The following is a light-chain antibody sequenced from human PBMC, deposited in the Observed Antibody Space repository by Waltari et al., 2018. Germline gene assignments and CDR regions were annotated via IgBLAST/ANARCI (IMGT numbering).Light chain of an antibody. V-gene: IGLV2-11*02. CDR1: SRDVCGYNY. CDR3: CSYAGSYTVV. J-gene: IGLJ2*01. Sequence: QSALTQPRSVSGSPGQSVTISCTGTSRDVCGYNYVSWYQQPPGKAPQPLLYDGSKRPSGVPDRFSGSKSGNTASLTISGLQAEDEADYYCCSYAGSYTVVFGGGTKLTVL. CDR2: DGS.